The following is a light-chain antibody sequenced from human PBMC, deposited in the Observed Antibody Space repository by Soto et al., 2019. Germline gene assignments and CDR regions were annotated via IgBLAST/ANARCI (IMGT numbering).Light chain of an antibody. V-gene: IGLV2-11*01. J-gene: IGLJ1*01. CDR3: CSYAGSYV. CDR1: SSDVGGYNY. CDR2: DVS. Sequence: QSVLTQPRSVSGSPGQSVTISCTGTSSDVGGYNYVSWYQQHPGKAPKLMIYDVSKRPSGVPDRFSGSKSGNTASLTISGIQAEDEAYYYCCSYAGSYVFGTGTKVTVL.